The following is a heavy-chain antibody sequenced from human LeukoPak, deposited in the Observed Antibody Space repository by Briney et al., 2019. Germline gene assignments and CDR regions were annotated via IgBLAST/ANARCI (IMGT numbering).Heavy chain of an antibody. D-gene: IGHD3-10*01. J-gene: IGHJ4*02. CDR1: GFTFSNAW. CDR2: IKSKTDGGTT. V-gene: IGHV3-15*01. Sequence: PGGSLRLSCAASGFTFSNAWMSWVRQAPGKGLEWVGRIKSKTDGGTTDYAAPVKGRFTISRDDSKNTLYLQMNSPKTEDTAVYYCTTVLYGSGSYYYWGQGTLVTVSS. CDR3: TTVLYGSGSYYY.